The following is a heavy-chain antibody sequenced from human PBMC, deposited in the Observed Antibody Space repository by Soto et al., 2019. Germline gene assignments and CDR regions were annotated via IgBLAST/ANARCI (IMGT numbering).Heavy chain of an antibody. CDR2: IGPGTGAT. J-gene: IGHJ4*02. D-gene: IGHD1-26*01. CDR3: GRGRSGQIVVFY. V-gene: IGHV1-2*02. CDR1: GYTFTGHY. Sequence: VKVSCKASGYTFTGHYIHWVRQAPEQGPEWMGEIGPGTGATRYAQKFQGRVTMTRDMSITTVYMELNNLSPDDTAVYYCGRGRSGQIVVFYWGQGTPVTVSS.